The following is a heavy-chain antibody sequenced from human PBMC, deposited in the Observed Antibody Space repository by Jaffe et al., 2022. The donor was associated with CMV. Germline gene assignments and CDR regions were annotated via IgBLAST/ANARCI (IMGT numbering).Heavy chain of an antibody. CDR3: TREGGVVPAAYIDY. Sequence: EVQLVESGGGLVKPGRSLRLSCTASGFTFGDYAMSWFRQAPGKGLEWVGFIRSKAYGGTTEYAASVKGRFTISRDDSKSIAYLQMNSLKTEDTAVYYCTREGGVVPAAYIDYWGQGTLVTVSS. V-gene: IGHV3-49*05. CDR1: GFTFGDYA. CDR2: IRSKAYGGTT. D-gene: IGHD2-2*01. J-gene: IGHJ4*02.